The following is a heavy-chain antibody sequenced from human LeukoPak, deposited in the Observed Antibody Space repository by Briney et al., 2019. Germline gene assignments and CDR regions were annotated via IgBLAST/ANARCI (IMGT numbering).Heavy chain of an antibody. V-gene: IGHV3-15*01. CDR1: GFTLSNAY. D-gene: IGHD6-6*01. CDR3: TTDRGITVRPLFDS. J-gene: IGHJ4*02. Sequence: PGGSLRLSRAASGFTLSNAYMGWVRQIPGKGLEWVGRIKSKTDGGTTDFAAPVKGRFSISRDDSKNTLNLQMNSLKTEDTGVYYCTTDRGITVRPLFDSWGQGTLVTVSS. CDR2: IKSKTDGGTT.